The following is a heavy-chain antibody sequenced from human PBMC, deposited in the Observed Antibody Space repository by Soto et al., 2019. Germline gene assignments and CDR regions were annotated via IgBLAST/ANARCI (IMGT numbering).Heavy chain of an antibody. Sequence: QVQLVQSGDEVKKPGASVKVSCQASGYIFVNYGIAWVRQAPGQGLEWMGWISPYSGNPHYASQVQGRLTMTTDTSTSTADMDLGSLTSDDTAVYYCAMVDNCVTPTPQDVWGQGTTVTVSS. CDR1: GYIFVNYG. D-gene: IGHD5-12*01. J-gene: IGHJ6*02. V-gene: IGHV1-18*01. CDR3: AMVDNCVTPTPQDV. CDR2: ISPYSGNP.